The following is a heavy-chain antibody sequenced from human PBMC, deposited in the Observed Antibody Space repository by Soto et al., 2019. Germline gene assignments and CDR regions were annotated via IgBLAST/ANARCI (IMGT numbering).Heavy chain of an antibody. D-gene: IGHD2-2*01. V-gene: IGHV1-2*04. Sequence: QVQLVQSGAEVKKPGASVKVSCRASGYTFTGYYMHWVRQAPGQGLEWMGWINPNSGGTNYAQNFQGWVTMTRDTVISPADMGLSRLRSDDTAVYYCARTHCSSTRCYVGSWDYWGQGTLVTVSS. CDR2: INPNSGGT. CDR1: GYTFTGYY. J-gene: IGHJ4*02. CDR3: ARTHCSSTRCYVGSWDY.